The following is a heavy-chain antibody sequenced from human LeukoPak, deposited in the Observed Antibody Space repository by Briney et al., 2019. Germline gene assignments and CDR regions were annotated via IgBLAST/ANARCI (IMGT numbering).Heavy chain of an antibody. CDR3: ARTIRLHWYFDL. D-gene: IGHD3-9*01. CDR1: GGSISSYY. CDR2: IYYSGST. V-gene: IGHV4-59*08. Sequence: SETLSLTCTVSGGSISSYYWSWIRQPPGKGLEWIGYIYYSGSTNYNPPLKSRVTISVDTSKNQFSLKLSSVTAADTAVYYCARTIRLHWYFDLWGRGTLVTVSS. J-gene: IGHJ2*01.